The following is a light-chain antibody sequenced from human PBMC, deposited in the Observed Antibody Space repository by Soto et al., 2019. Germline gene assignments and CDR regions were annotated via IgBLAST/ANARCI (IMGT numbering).Light chain of an antibody. CDR3: QSYDSSLSAWV. CDR2: GNS. V-gene: IGLV1-40*01. CDR1: SSNIGAGYD. J-gene: IGLJ3*02. Sequence: QSVLTQPPSVSGAPGQRVTISCTESSSNIGAGYDVHWYQQLPGTAPKLLIYGNSNRPSEVPDRFSGSKSGTSASLAITGLQAEDEADYYCQSYDSSLSAWVFGGGTKLTVL.